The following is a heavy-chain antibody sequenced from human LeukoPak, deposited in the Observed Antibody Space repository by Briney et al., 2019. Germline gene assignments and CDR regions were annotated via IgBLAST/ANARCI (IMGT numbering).Heavy chain of an antibody. D-gene: IGHD6-13*01. J-gene: IGHJ6*03. CDR1: GGSISSGSYY. CDR2: IYTSGST. CDR3: ARGAAAAPRYTYYYYMDV. V-gene: IGHV4-61*02. Sequence: SQTLSLTCTVSGGSISSGSYYWSWIRQPAGKGLEWIGRIYTSGSTNYNPSLKSRVTISVDTSKNQFSLKLSSVTAADTAVYYCARGAAAAPRYTYYYYMDVWGKGTTVTVSS.